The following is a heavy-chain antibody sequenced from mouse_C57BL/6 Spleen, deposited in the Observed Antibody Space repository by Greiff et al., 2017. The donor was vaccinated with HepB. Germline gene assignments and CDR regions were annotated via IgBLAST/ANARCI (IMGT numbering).Heavy chain of an antibody. J-gene: IGHJ1*03. CDR2: INPSNGGT. Sequence: QVQLKEPGTELVKPGASVKLSCKASGYNFTSYWMHWVKQRPGQGLEWIGNINPSNGGTNYNEKFKSKATLTVDKSSSTAYMQLSSLTSEDSAVYYCASRGLGRGYFDVWGTGTTVTVSS. D-gene: IGHD4-1*01. V-gene: IGHV1-53*01. CDR3: ASRGLGRGYFDV. CDR1: GYNFTSYW.